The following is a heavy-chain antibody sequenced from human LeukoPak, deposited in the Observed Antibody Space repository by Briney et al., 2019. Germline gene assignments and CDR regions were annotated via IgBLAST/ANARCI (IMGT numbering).Heavy chain of an antibody. Sequence: GGSLRLSFAASGFTFSSYAMHWVRQAPGKGLEWVAVISYDGSNKYYADSVKGRFTISRDNSKNTLYLQTNSLRAEDTAVYYCARDRVGYWGQGTLVTVSS. J-gene: IGHJ4*02. V-gene: IGHV3-30*04. CDR1: GFTFSSYA. CDR2: ISYDGSNK. CDR3: ARDRVGY.